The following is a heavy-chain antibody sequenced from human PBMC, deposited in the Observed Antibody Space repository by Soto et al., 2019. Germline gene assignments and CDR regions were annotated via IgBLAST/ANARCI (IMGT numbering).Heavy chain of an antibody. V-gene: IGHV1-69*12. CDR3: ARDVSTVDNMIVVVTGLYGMDV. CDR2: IIPIFGTA. Sequence: QVQLVQSGAEVKKPGSSVKVSCKASGGTFSSYAISWVRQAPGQGLEWMGGIIPIFGTAHYAQKFQGRVTSTADESTSAAYMERSIVRPEATAVYDCARDVSTVDNMIVVVTGLYGMDVWGQGTTVTVSS. J-gene: IGHJ6*02. D-gene: IGHD3-22*01. CDR1: GGTFSSYA.